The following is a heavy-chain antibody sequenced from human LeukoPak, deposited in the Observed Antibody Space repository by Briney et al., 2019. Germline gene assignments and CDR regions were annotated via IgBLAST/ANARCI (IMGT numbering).Heavy chain of an antibody. Sequence: GGSLRLSSAASGFTFSSYGMHWVREAPGKGLEWVALISNDGNSKDYADSVKGRFTLSGDNSKTTVYLQMNSLRAEDTAVYYCARDRSGFYSIDQWGQGTLVTVSP. J-gene: IGHJ4*02. CDR3: ARDRSGFYSIDQ. D-gene: IGHD5-12*01. CDR1: GFTFSSYG. CDR2: ISNDGNSK. V-gene: IGHV3-30*03.